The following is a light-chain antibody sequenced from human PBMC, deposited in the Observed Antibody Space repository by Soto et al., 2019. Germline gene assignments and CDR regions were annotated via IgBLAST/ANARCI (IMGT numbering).Light chain of an antibody. Sequence: QSALTQPPSASGSPGQSVTISCTGSSSDVGGYDYVSWYQLHPGKAPKLMIYEVSKRPSGVPDRFSGSKSGNTASLTVSGLQAEDEADYYCSSYAGYNNYVFGTGTKLTFL. CDR3: SSYAGYNNYV. V-gene: IGLV2-8*01. CDR1: SSDVGGYDY. CDR2: EVS. J-gene: IGLJ1*01.